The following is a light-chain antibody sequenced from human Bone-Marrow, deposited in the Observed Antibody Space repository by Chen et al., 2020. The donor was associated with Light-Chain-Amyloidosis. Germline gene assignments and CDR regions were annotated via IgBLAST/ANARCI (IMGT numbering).Light chain of an antibody. CDR2: GTN. J-gene: IGLJ1*01. CDR3: HSRDSSGDHYV. CDR1: SLRSYY. Sequence: SSELTQDPAVSVALGQTVRIRCQGDSLRSYYASWYQQKSGQAPVFVIHGTNSRPSGIPDRFSGSSSGNTASLTITGAQAEDEADYYCHSRDSSGDHYVFGTGTKVTVL. V-gene: IGLV3-19*01.